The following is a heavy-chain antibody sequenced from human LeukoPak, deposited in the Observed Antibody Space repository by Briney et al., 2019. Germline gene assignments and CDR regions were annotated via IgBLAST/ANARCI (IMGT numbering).Heavy chain of an antibody. D-gene: IGHD3-22*01. Sequence: GGSLRLSCAASGFTFSSYGMHWVRQAPGKGLESVAVISYDGSNKYYADSVRGRFTISRDNSKNTLYLQMDSLRAEDTAVYYCAKDLSRERDYYDSSPGAFDIWGQGTMVTVSS. CDR2: ISYDGSNK. J-gene: IGHJ3*02. CDR3: AKDLSRERDYYDSSPGAFDI. CDR1: GFTFSSYG. V-gene: IGHV3-30*18.